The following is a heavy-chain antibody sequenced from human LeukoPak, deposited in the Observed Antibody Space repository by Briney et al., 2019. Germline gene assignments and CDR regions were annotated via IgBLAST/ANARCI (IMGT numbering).Heavy chain of an antibody. CDR2: IGSNISAM. J-gene: IGHJ4*02. CDR1: GFTFSDYS. Sequence: GGSLRLSCAASGFTFSDYSMNWVRQAPGKGLEWVSYIGSNISAMYYADSVRGRFTISRDNAKSSLYLQMNSLRAEDTAVYYCARSFYYYDSDYWGQGTLVTVSS. CDR3: ARSFYYYDSDY. V-gene: IGHV3-48*04. D-gene: IGHD3-22*01.